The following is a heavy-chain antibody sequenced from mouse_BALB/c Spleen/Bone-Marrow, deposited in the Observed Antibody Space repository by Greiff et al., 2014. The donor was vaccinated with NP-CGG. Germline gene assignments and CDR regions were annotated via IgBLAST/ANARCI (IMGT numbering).Heavy chain of an antibody. J-gene: IGHJ2*01. D-gene: IGHD4-1*01. V-gene: IGHV5-6*02. CDR2: ISSVGSYT. CDR3: ARRGTGTGSYYFDY. Sequence: EVMLVESXGDLVKPGGSLKLSCAASGFTFSNYGMSWVRQTPDKRLEWVATISSVGSYTYYPDSVKGRFTISRDNAKNTLFLQMSSLKSEDTAMYYCARRGTGTGSYYFDYWGQGTTLTVSS. CDR1: GFTFSNYG.